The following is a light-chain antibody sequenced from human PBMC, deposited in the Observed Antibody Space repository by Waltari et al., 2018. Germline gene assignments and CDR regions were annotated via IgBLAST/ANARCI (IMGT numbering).Light chain of an antibody. CDR1: QGISSR. V-gene: IGKV1-12*01. Sequence: DIQMTQSPSFVSASLGDRVTITCRASQGISSRLAWYQQKPGKAPKLLIYTASTLQSGVPSRFSGSGSGTEFTLIITTLQPEDFATYFCLQAYSFPRTFGQGTKLEIK. CDR3: LQAYSFPRT. J-gene: IGKJ2*01. CDR2: TAS.